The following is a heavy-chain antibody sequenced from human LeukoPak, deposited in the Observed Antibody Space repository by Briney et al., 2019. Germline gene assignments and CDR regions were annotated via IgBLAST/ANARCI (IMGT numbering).Heavy chain of an antibody. J-gene: IGHJ5*02. Sequence: SQTLSLTCTVSGGSISSGSYYWSWIRQPAGKGLEWIGRIYTSGSTNYNPSLKSRVTISVDTSKNQFSLKLSSVTAADTAVYYCALSYYYGSGSYRGFDPWGQGTLVTVSS. CDR2: IYTSGST. D-gene: IGHD3-10*01. V-gene: IGHV4-61*02. CDR3: ALSYYYGSGSYRGFDP. CDR1: GGSISSGSYY.